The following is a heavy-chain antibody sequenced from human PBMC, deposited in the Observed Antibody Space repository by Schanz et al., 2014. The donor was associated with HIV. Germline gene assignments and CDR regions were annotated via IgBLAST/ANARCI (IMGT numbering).Heavy chain of an antibody. CDR2: IWYDGNSK. V-gene: IGHV3-33*01. J-gene: IGHJ3*02. CDR1: GFSFSSYV. CDR3: ARFANWAFDI. D-gene: IGHD1-1*01. Sequence: QVQVVESGGGVVQPGRSLRLSCAASGFSFSSYVMHWVRQAPGKGLEWVAVIWYDGNSKYYADSVKGRFTISRDNSKNALYLQMNSLRVEDTAVYYCARFANWAFDIWGQGTTVTVSS.